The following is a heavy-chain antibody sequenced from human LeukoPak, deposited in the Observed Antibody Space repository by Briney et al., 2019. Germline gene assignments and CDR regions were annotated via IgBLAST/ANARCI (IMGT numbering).Heavy chain of an antibody. CDR1: GGSLSSYY. V-gene: IGHV4-59*01. D-gene: IGHD2-15*01. CDR3: ARVLGSYCSGGSCPFDY. Sequence: SETLSLTCTVSGGSLSSYYWSWIRQPPGKGLEWIGYIYYSGSTNYNPSLKSRVTISVDTSKNQFSLKLSSVTAADTAVYYCARVLGSYCSGGSCPFDYWGQGTLVTVSS. CDR2: IYYSGST. J-gene: IGHJ4*02.